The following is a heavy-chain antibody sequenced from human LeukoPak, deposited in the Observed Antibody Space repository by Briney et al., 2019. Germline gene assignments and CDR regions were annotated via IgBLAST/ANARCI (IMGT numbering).Heavy chain of an antibody. D-gene: IGHD3-10*02. Sequence: GGSLRLSCVVSGFTVSNAWMSWVRQAPGKGLEWVSSITSDSTYKYYGDSVKGRFTISRDNAANSLHLQMNSLRDDDTAVYYCTSGDVRWGQGTLVTVSS. CDR2: ITSDSTYK. CDR3: TSGDVR. CDR1: GFTVSNAW. V-gene: IGHV3-21*01. J-gene: IGHJ4*02.